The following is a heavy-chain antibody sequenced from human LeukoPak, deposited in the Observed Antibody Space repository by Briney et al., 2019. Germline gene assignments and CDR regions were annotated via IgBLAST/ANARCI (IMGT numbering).Heavy chain of an antibody. CDR1: GVSISSYY. J-gene: IGHJ4*02. Sequence: SETLSLTCTVSGVSISSYYWSWIRQPPGKGLEWIGYIYYSGSTNYNPSLKSRVTISVDTSKNQFSLKLSSVTAADTAEYYCARTLIAGAGVVDYWGQGTLVTVSS. CDR2: IYYSGST. D-gene: IGHD6-19*01. CDR3: ARTLIAGAGVVDY. V-gene: IGHV4-59*01.